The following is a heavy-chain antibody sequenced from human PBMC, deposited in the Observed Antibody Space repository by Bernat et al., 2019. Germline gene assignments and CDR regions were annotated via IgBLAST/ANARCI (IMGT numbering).Heavy chain of an antibody. CDR1: GFTFSSYA. J-gene: IGHJ6*02. V-gene: IGHV3-30-3*01. CDR3: ARGSHRPTWIQDYYYGMDV. CDR2: ISYDGSNK. Sequence: QVQLVESGGGVVQPGRSLRLSCAASGFTFSSYAMHWVRQAPGKGLEWVAVISYDGSNKYYADSVKGRFTISRDNSKNTLYLKMNSLRAADTAVYYCARGSHRPTWIQDYYYGMDVWGQGTTVTVSS. D-gene: IGHD5-18*01.